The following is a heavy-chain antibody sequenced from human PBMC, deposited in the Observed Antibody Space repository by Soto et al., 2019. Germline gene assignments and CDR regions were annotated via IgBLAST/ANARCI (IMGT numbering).Heavy chain of an antibody. J-gene: IGHJ6*02. CDR1: GDSISSADYY. Sequence: QVQLQESGPGLVRPSQTLSLTCTVSGDSISSADYYWSWIRQTPGKGLEWIGHTFYSGTTNYNPSLKSRLTISVDTSKNHFSLRLTSVTAADTAVYYCARDLWVEPELYYYGMDVWGQGTTVTVSS. CDR2: TFYSGTT. D-gene: IGHD1-1*01. V-gene: IGHV4-30-4*01. CDR3: ARDLWVEPELYYYGMDV.